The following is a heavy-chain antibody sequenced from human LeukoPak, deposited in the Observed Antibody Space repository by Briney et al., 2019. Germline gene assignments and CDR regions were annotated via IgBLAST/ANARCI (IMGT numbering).Heavy chain of an antibody. J-gene: IGHJ4*02. CDR2: IYYSGST. CDR3: ARDAGGWLQPYYFDY. V-gene: IGHV4-59*01. Sequence: SETLSLTCTASGGSISSYYWSWIRQPPGKGLEWIGYIYYSGSTNYNPSLKSRVTISVDTSKNQFSLKLSSVTAADTAVYYCARDAGGWLQPYYFDYWGQGTLVTVSS. CDR1: GGSISSYY. D-gene: IGHD5-24*01.